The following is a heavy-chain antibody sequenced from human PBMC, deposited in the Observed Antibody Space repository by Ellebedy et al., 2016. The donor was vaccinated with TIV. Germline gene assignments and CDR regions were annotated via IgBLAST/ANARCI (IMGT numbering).Heavy chain of an antibody. Sequence: ASVKVSXXASGYTFAGYYMHWVRLAPGQGLEWMGIINPSGGSTSYAQNFQGRLTMTRDTSTSTVNMELNSLRSEDTAVYYCARARFGEYGIDYWGQGTLVTVSS. J-gene: IGHJ4*02. D-gene: IGHD3-10*01. V-gene: IGHV1-46*01. CDR1: GYTFAGYY. CDR2: INPSGGST. CDR3: ARARFGEYGIDY.